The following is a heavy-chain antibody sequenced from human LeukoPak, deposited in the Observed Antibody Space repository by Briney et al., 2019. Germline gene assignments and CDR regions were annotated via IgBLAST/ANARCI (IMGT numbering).Heavy chain of an antibody. J-gene: IGHJ4*02. V-gene: IGHV1-69*06. CDR3: ASARTSSGPFDY. CDR1: GGTFSSYA. Sequence: ASVKVSCKASGGTFSSYAISWVRQAPGQGLEWMGGIIPIFGTANYAQKFQGRVTITADKSTSTAYMELSSLRSEDTAVYYRASARTSSGPFDYWGQGTLVTVSS. CDR2: IIPIFGTA. D-gene: IGHD3-16*01.